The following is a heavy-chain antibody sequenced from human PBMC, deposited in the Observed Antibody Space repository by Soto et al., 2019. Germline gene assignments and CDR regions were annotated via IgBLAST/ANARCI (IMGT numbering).Heavy chain of an antibody. J-gene: IGHJ4*02. D-gene: IGHD6-13*01. CDR3: ATHGSNWAEDY. Sequence: QVQLVESGGGVVQPGRSLRLSCAASGFTFSSYGMYWVRQAPGKGLEWVAVIWYDGSNKYYADSVKGRFTISRDNSKNTLYLQMNSLRAEDTAVYYCATHGSNWAEDYWGQGTLVTVSS. CDR2: IWYDGSNK. CDR1: GFTFSSYG. V-gene: IGHV3-33*01.